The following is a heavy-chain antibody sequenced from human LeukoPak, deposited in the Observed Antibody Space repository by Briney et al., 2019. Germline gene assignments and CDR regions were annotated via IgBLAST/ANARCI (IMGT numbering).Heavy chain of an antibody. CDR3: ARDHPLLWFGELLYDYYYYMDV. Sequence: SVTVSCKASGGTFSSYAVSWVRQAAGQGLEWMGWIIPIFGTANYAQKFQGRVTITADKSTSTAYMELRSLRSDDTAVYYCARDHPLLWFGELLYDYYYYMDVWGKGTTVTISS. J-gene: IGHJ6*03. CDR2: IIPIFGTA. CDR1: GGTFSSYA. V-gene: IGHV1-69*06. D-gene: IGHD3-10*01.